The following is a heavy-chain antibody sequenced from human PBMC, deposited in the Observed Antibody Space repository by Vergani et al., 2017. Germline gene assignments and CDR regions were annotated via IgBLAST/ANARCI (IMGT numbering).Heavy chain of an antibody. Sequence: QEQLVQSGSELKKPGASVKVSCKASGYSFNNYAIHWVRQAPGQGLEWMGWINPTTGNPTYARAFTGRFVFSLDTSISTAYLQIGSLKAEDTAVYYCATGDQLVAATRFDYWGQGTLVTVSS. V-gene: IGHV7-4-1*01. CDR2: INPTTGNP. D-gene: IGHD2-15*01. CDR3: ATGDQLVAATRFDY. CDR1: GYSFNNYA. J-gene: IGHJ4*02.